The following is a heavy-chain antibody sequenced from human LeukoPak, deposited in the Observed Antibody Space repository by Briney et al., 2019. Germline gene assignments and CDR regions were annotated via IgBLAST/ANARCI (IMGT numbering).Heavy chain of an antibody. CDR3: ARDAPQVPAAGVLAS. CDR2: MYSGGDT. D-gene: IGHD6-13*01. V-gene: IGHV3-53*01. CDR1: GFTFSSYS. Sequence: GGSLRLSCAAPGFTFSSYSMNWVRQAPGKGLEWVSVMYSGGDTYYANSVKGRFTFSRDISKNTLYLQMNGLRTEDTAMYYCARDAPQVPAAGVLASWGQGTLVTVSS. J-gene: IGHJ5*02.